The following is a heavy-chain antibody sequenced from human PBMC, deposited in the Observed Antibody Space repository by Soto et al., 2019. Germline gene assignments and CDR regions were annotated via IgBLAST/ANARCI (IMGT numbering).Heavy chain of an antibody. D-gene: IGHD3-3*01. J-gene: IGHJ6*02. V-gene: IGHV1-18*04. CDR2: ISAYNSNT. Sequence: VHLVQSGAEVKDPGASVTISCKASGYPVTSYGVSWVRQAPGHALQWIGRISAYNSNTEYAQNVQDRVTMTAEISTCTAYMELRSLSSDDTAVYFCARDSNPRGVVIGKPGAHSYGMDVCGQGTTVTVSS. CDR1: GYPVTSYG. CDR3: ARDSNPRGVVIGKPGAHSYGMDV.